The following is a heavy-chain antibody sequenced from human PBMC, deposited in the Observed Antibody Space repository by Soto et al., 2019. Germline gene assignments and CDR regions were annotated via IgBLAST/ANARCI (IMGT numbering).Heavy chain of an antibody. J-gene: IGHJ3*02. D-gene: IGHD1-7*01. CDR1: GFTFSSYS. Sequence: GSLRLSCAASGFTFSSYSITWFRHSPVKGLEWVAHITASKGTTYYADSVKGRFTISRDTSRNTLYLQMNSLRAEDTALYYCAKCMQAYWNYDAHHIWGQGTMVTVSS. V-gene: IGHV3-23*01. CDR2: ITASKGTT. CDR3: AKCMQAYWNYDAHHI.